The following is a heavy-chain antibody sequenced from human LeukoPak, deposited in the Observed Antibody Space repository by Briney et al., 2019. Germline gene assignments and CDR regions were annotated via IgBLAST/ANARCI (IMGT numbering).Heavy chain of an antibody. J-gene: IGHJ6*03. Sequence: SETLSLTCTVSGGSISSYYWSWIRQPPGKGLEWTGCIYYSGSTNYNPSLKSRVTISVDTSKNQFSLKLSSVTAADTAVYYCARTTEAHSWRTRYYDYYMDVWGKGTTVTVSS. D-gene: IGHD6-13*01. V-gene: IGHV4-59*01. CDR1: GGSISSYY. CDR3: ARTTEAHSWRTRYYDYYMDV. CDR2: IYYSGST.